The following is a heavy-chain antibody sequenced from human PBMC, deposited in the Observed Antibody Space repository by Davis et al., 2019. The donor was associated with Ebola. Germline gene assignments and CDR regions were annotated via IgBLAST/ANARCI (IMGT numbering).Heavy chain of an antibody. CDR2: ITGDGSAT. J-gene: IGHJ3*01. CDR3: ARDGCSSTSCYIQSAFDL. V-gene: IGHV3-74*01. CDR1: GFTFSTHW. Sequence: GESLKISCAASGFTFSTHWMHWVRQAPGKGLVWVSRITGDGSATNYADSVKGRFTISRDNTKDSLYLQMNSLRADDTAVYYCARDGCSSTSCYIQSAFDLWGQGTMITVSS. D-gene: IGHD2-2*01.